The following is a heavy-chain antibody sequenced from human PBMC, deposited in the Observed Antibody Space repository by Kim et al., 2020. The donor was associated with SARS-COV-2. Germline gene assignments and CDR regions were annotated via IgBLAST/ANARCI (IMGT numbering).Heavy chain of an antibody. CDR1: GITVTSNY. CDR2: RHACGSA. Sequence: GGSLRLSCAASGITVTSNYMTWVRQAPGKGLEWVSSRHACGSAYYADSVKGRFTISTDNSKNTLYLHLNSLRVDDTAVYYCARGPSPWFFDFWGQGTLVTVSS. V-gene: IGHV3-53*01. CDR3: ARGPSPWFFDF. D-gene: IGHD3-9*01. J-gene: IGHJ4*02.